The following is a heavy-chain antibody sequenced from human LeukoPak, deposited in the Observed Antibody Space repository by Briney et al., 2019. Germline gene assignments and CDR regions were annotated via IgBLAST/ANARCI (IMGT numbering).Heavy chain of an antibody. CDR2: ISYDGSNK. D-gene: IGHD5-18*01. J-gene: IGHJ4*02. CDR3: ARDRSPVDTAMGIDY. Sequence: SLRLSCAASGFTFSSYAMHWVRQAPGKGLEWVAVISYDGSNKYYADSVKGRFTISRDNSKNTLYLQMNSLRAEDTAVYYCARDRSPVDTAMGIDYWGQGTLVTVSS. CDR1: GFTFSSYA. V-gene: IGHV3-30-3*01.